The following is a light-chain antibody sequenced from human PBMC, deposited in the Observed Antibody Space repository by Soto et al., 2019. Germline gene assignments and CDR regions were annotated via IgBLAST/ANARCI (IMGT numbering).Light chain of an antibody. CDR2: GAS. Sequence: IVLTQSPGTLSLSPGERVTLSCRASQSVRNTYLSWYQQKPGQPPRLLISGASSRATGIPDRFSGSGSATDFTLTISRLEPEDFAVYYCQHYDASQWTFGQGTKVDIK. CDR1: QSVRNTY. J-gene: IGKJ1*01. CDR3: QHYDASQWT. V-gene: IGKV3-20*01.